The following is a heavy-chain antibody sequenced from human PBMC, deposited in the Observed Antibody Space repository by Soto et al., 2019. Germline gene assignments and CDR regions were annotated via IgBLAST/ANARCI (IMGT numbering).Heavy chain of an antibody. Sequence: EVQLLESGGDLVQPGGSLRLSCAASGFTFSIFAMSWVRQSPGKGLEWVSTISGSGGSTYYADAVKGRISISRDNSMGTLYLQMKSLRVEDTAIYYCAKEVSLGSTVDLGYWGQGTLVTVSS. J-gene: IGHJ4*02. CDR2: ISGSGGST. D-gene: IGHD7-27*01. V-gene: IGHV3-23*01. CDR3: AKEVSLGSTVDLGY. CDR1: GFTFSIFA.